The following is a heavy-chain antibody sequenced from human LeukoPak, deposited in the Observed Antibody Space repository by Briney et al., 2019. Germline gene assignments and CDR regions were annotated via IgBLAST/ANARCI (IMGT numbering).Heavy chain of an antibody. CDR1: GYSFTSYW. V-gene: IGHV5-10-1*01. J-gene: IGHJ4*02. Sequence: PGESLKISCKSSGYSFTSYWISWVRQMPGKGLEWMGRIDPSYSYSNYSPSFQGHVTISADKSLSTAYLQWSSLKDSDNAIYYCARHLGGSAWWGPFDFWGQGTLVTVSS. D-gene: IGHD6-19*01. CDR3: ARHLGGSAWWGPFDF. CDR2: IDPSYSYS.